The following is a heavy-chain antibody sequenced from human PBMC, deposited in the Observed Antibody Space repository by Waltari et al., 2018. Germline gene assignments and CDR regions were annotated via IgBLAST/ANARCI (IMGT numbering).Heavy chain of an antibody. D-gene: IGHD3-10*01. CDR1: GGSISSSSYY. V-gene: IGHV4-39*07. Sequence: QLQLQESGPGLVKPSETLSLHCTVSGGSISSSSYYWGWIRQPPGKGLEWIGSIYYSGSTYYNPSLKSRVTISVDTSKNQFSLKLSSVTAADTAVYYCARARYGSGLPDAFDIWGQGTMVTVSS. CDR3: ARARYGSGLPDAFDI. CDR2: IYYSGST. J-gene: IGHJ3*02.